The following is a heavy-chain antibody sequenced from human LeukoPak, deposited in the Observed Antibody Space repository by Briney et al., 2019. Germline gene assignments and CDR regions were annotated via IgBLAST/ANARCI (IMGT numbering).Heavy chain of an antibody. CDR1: GFTFSSYD. V-gene: IGHV3-13*01. J-gene: IGHJ6*03. D-gene: IGHD2-2*02. CDR3: ARAQVVPAAIIDYYYMDV. CDR2: IGTAGDT. Sequence: GSLRLSCAASGFTFSSYDMHWVRQATGKGLEWVSAIGTAGDTYYPGSVKGRFTISRENAKNSLYLQMNSLRAGHTAVYYCARAQVVPAAIIDYYYMDVWGKGTTVTVSS.